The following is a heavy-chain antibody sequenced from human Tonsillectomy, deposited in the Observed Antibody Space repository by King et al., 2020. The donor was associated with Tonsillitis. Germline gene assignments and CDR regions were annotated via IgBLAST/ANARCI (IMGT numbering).Heavy chain of an antibody. V-gene: IGHV3-9*01. CDR2: ISWNSGSI. Sequence: VQLVESGGGLVQPGRSLRLSCAASGFTFDDYAMHWVRQAPGKGLEWVSGISWNSGSIGYADSVKGRFTISRDNAKNSLYLQMNSLRAEDTALYYCAKRAWTGGTGMDVWGQGTTVTVSS. CDR1: GFTFDDYA. J-gene: IGHJ6*02. CDR3: AKRAWTGGTGMDV. D-gene: IGHD3/OR15-3a*01.